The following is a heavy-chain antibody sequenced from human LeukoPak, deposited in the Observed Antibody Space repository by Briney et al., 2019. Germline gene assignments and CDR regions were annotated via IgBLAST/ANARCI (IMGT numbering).Heavy chain of an antibody. CDR3: ARLLNNDNSGDPDTFDM. CDR2: ISYSGST. Sequence: PSETLSLTCSVSGGSLSRHYWSWIRQPPGTGLEWIGYISYSGSTKYNPSFQSRVTISLDTSKTHFSLKLTSVTAADTAVYYCARLLNNDNSGDPDTFDMWGPGTMVTVSS. V-gene: IGHV4-59*08. J-gene: IGHJ3*02. D-gene: IGHD3-22*01. CDR1: GGSLSRHY.